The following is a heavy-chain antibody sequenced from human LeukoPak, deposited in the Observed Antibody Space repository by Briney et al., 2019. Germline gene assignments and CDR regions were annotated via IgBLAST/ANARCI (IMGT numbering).Heavy chain of an antibody. CDR2: ISSDGGST. CDR1: GFTFSNCA. D-gene: IGHD5-18*01. V-gene: IGHV3-64*05. CDR3: VKGRVSDYRYGSFFDY. Sequence: GGSLRLSCSASGFTFSNCAIHWVRQAPGKGLEYVSAISSDGGSTYYADSVKGRFTISGDNSKNTLFVQMSSLRTEDTAVYYCVKGRVSDYRYGSFFDYWGQGTLVTVSS. J-gene: IGHJ4*02.